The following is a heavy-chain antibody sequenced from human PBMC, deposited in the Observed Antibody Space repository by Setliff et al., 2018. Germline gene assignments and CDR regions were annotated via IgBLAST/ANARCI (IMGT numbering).Heavy chain of an antibody. CDR2: INGGNGNT. Sequence: ASVKVSCKASGYSFSTYAMHWVRQAPGQRLEWMGWINGGNGNTKYSQKFQGRVTITRDTSTSTAYMELGSLRSDDTAVYYCARGNSNYYLFDYWGQGTLVTVSS. D-gene: IGHD4-4*01. CDR1: GYSFSTYA. J-gene: IGHJ4*02. CDR3: ARGNSNYYLFDY. V-gene: IGHV1-3*01.